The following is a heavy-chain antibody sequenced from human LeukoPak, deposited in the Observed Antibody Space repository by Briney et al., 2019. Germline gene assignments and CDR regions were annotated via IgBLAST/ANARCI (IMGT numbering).Heavy chain of an antibody. CDR1: GFTFNTYN. CDR2: ITSSSSYI. J-gene: IGHJ4*02. CDR3: AKTGGIAAAH. D-gene: IGHD6-13*01. Sequence: GGSLRLSCAASGFTFNTYNMNWVRQAPGQGLEWVSSITSSSSYIYYADSVKGRFTISRDNAKNSLYLQMNSLRAEDTALYYCAKTGGIAAAHWGQGTLVTVSS. V-gene: IGHV3-21*04.